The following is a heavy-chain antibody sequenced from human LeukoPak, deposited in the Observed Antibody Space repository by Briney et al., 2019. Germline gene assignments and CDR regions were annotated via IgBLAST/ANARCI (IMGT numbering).Heavy chain of an antibody. CDR1: GGTFSSYA. Sequence: ASVTVSCKASGGTFSSYAISWVRQAPGQGLEWMGGIIPIFGTANYAQKFQGRVTITADESTSTAYMELSSLRSEDTAVYYCASDRITMVRGVLDYWGQGTLVTVSS. CDR3: ASDRITMVRGVLDY. V-gene: IGHV1-69*13. CDR2: IIPIFGTA. D-gene: IGHD3-10*01. J-gene: IGHJ4*02.